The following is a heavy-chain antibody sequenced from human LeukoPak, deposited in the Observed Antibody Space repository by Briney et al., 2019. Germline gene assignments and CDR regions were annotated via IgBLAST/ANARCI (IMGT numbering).Heavy chain of an antibody. Sequence: SETLSLTCTVTGGSISGYYWSWIRQPPGKGLEWIGYIFYSGSTNYNPSLKSRVTISVDTSKNQFSLKLSSVTAADTAVYYCARGEWDLLFDYWGQGTLVTVSS. V-gene: IGHV4-59*01. CDR3: ARGEWDLLFDY. CDR2: IFYSGST. CDR1: GGSISGYY. J-gene: IGHJ4*02. D-gene: IGHD1-26*01.